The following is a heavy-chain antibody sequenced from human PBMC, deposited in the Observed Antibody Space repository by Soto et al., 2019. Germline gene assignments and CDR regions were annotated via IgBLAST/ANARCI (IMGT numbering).Heavy chain of an antibody. V-gene: IGHV1-69*13. Sequence: SVKVSCKASGGTFSSYAISWVRQAPGQGLEWMGGIIPICGTANYAQKFQGRVTITADESTSTAYMELSSLRSEDTAVYYCARKVAAGNNWFDPWGHGTLVTVSS. CDR1: GGTFSSYA. D-gene: IGHD2-15*01. CDR3: ARKVAAGNNWFDP. CDR2: IIPICGTA. J-gene: IGHJ5*02.